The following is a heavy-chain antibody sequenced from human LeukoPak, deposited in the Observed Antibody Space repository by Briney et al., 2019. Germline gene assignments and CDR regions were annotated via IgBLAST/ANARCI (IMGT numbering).Heavy chain of an antibody. CDR2: IIPIFGTA. Sequence: ASVKVSCKASGGTFSSYAISWVRQAPGQGLEWMGGIIPIFGTANYAQKFQGRVTITADESTSTAYMELSSLRSEDTAVYYCARPHCGGDCYYDYWGQGTLVTVSS. J-gene: IGHJ4*02. CDR3: ARPHCGGDCYYDY. D-gene: IGHD2-21*02. V-gene: IGHV1-69*19. CDR1: GGTFSSYA.